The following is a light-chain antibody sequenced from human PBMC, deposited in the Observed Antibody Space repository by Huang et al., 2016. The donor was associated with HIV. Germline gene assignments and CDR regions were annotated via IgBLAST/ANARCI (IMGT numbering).Light chain of an antibody. Sequence: DIVMTQSPDSLAVSLGERATIHCKSSQSVLSRPTNKTSVAWYQQRPGQSPTLRMYWASTRRSGVPDRFSASGSGTHFTLTISSLQAEDVAFYYCQQYYISPPTFGQGTKLEI. J-gene: IGKJ2*01. V-gene: IGKV4-1*01. CDR1: QSVLSRPTNKTS. CDR3: QQYYISPPT. CDR2: WAS.